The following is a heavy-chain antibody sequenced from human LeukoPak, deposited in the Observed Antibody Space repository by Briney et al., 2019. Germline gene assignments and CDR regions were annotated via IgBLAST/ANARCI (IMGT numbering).Heavy chain of an antibody. Sequence: SVKVSCKASGGTFSSYAISWVRQAPGQGLEWMGRIIPIFGTANYAQKFQGRVTMTRDTSTSTVYMELSSLRSEDTAVYYCARGGSDYVGLLWYWGQGTLVTVSS. CDR1: GGTFSSYA. CDR2: IIPIFGTA. D-gene: IGHD4-17*01. V-gene: IGHV1-69*05. J-gene: IGHJ4*02. CDR3: ARGGSDYVGLLWY.